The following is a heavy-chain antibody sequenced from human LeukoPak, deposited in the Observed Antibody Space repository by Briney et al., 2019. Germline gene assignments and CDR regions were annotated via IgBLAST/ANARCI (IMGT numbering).Heavy chain of an antibody. J-gene: IGHJ4*02. CDR2: INHSGST. CDR1: GGSFSGYY. D-gene: IGHD3-10*01. CDR3: AREVHGSGSPFDC. Sequence: SETLSLTCAVYGGSFSGYYWSWIRQPPGKGLEWIGEINHSGSTNYNPSLQSRVTISVDTSKNQFSLKLSSVTAADTAVYYCAREVHGSGSPFDCGGQGTLVTVSS. V-gene: IGHV4-34*01.